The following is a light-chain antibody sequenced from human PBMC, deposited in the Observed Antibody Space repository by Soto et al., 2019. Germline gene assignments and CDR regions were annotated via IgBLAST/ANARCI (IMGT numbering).Light chain of an antibody. CDR3: AAWDDGLNGWL. V-gene: IGLV2-14*01. J-gene: IGLJ3*02. CDR1: SSDVGGYDY. Sequence: QSALAQPTSVSGSLGQSIAISCTGTSSDVGGYDYVSWHQQHPGKAPKVLISMVSNRPSGVSNRFSGSKSANSAALAISGLKSEDEADYYCAAWDDGLNGWLFGGGTKLTVL. CDR2: MVS.